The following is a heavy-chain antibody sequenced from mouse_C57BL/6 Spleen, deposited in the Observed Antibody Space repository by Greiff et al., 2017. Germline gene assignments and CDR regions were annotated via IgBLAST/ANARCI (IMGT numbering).Heavy chain of an antibody. D-gene: IGHD2-14*01. CDR1: GYTFTDYN. V-gene: IGHV1-18*01. Sequence: VQLQQSGPELVKPGASVKIPCKASGYTFTDYNMDWVKQSHGKSLEWIGDINPNNGGTIYNQKFKGKATLTVDKSSSTAYMELRSLTSEDTAVYYCARGTGDRTLNYWGQGTTLTVSS. CDR2: INPNNGGT. J-gene: IGHJ2*01. CDR3: ARGTGDRTLNY.